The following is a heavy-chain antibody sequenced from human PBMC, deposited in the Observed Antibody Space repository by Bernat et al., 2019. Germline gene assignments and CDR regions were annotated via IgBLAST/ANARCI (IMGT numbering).Heavy chain of an antibody. J-gene: IGHJ4*02. CDR2: ISGSGGST. CDR3: AKALYGDYGFGVY. CDR1: GFTFSSYA. V-gene: IGHV3-23*01. Sequence: EVQLLESGGVLVQPGGSLRLSCAASGFTFSSYAMSWVRQAPGKGLEWVSAISGSGGSTYYADSVKGRFTISRDNSKNTLYLQMNSLSAEDTAAYYCAKALYGDYGFGVYWGQGTLVTVSS. D-gene: IGHD4-17*01.